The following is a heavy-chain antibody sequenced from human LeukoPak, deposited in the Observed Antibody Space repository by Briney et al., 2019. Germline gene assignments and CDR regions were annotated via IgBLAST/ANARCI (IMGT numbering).Heavy chain of an antibody. CDR2: ISSSGSTI. D-gene: IGHD5-12*01. CDR3: ARVPIRGYYMDV. J-gene: IGHJ6*03. V-gene: IGHV3-48*03. Sequence: GGSQRLSCAASGFTFSSYEMNWVRQAPGKGLEWVSYISSSGSTIYYADSVKGRFTISRDNAKNSLYLQMNSLRAEDTAVYYCARVPIRGYYMDVWGKGTTVTVSS. CDR1: GFTFSSYE.